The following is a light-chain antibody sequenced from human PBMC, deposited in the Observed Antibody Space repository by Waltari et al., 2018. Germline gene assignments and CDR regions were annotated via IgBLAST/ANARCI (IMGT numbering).Light chain of an antibody. Sequence: QSAPTQPAPVSGSPGPAITIPSTGTSRDGGSYELFSWYQQHPGKAPKFIIYEDSKRPPGVSNRFSASKSGNTASLTISGLQAEDEAHYYCCSYGGSSPWVFGGGTKVIVL. CDR1: SRDGGSYEL. J-gene: IGLJ3*02. CDR2: EDS. V-gene: IGLV2-23*01. CDR3: CSYGGSSPWV.